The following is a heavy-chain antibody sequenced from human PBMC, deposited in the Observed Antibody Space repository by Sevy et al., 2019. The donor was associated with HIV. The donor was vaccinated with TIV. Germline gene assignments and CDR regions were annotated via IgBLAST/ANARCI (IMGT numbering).Heavy chain of an antibody. V-gene: IGHV1-46*01. D-gene: IGHD2-15*01. J-gene: IGHJ4*02. CDR1: GYTFTTYY. CDR3: ARTLGWQQSRWYLDY. Sequence: ASVKVSCKASGYTFTTYYIHWVRQAPGQGLEWMGIVNPSGGSTTNSQKFHDRVTMTSDTSTDTVYMQLSSPKSEDTAVYYCARTLGWQQSRWYLDYWGQGTLVTVSS. CDR2: VNPSGGST.